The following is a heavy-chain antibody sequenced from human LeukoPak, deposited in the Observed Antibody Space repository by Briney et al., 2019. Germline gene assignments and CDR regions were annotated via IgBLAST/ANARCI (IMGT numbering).Heavy chain of an antibody. CDR3: ARGHCSSTSCYYYYGMDV. J-gene: IGHJ6*02. D-gene: IGHD2-2*01. CDR2: INHSGST. CDR1: GGSFSGYY. Sequence: SETLSLTCAVYGGSFSGYYWSWIRQPPGKGLEWIGEINHSGSTNYNPSLKSRVTISVDTSKNQFSLELSSVTAADTAVYYCARGHCSSTSCYYYYGMDVWGQGTTVTVSS. V-gene: IGHV4-34*01.